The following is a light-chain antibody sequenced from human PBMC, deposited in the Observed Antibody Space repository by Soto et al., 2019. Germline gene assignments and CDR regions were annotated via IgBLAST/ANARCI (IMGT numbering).Light chain of an antibody. Sequence: FMLTQPHSVSESPGKTVTISCTGSSGNIASNYVYWYQQRPGSAPTTVIYEDNQRPSGVPDRFSGSVDSSSNSASLTISGLKTEDEADYYCQSFDNNNFWVFGGGTKLTVL. CDR2: EDN. V-gene: IGLV6-57*02. CDR1: SGNIASNY. J-gene: IGLJ3*02. CDR3: QSFDNNNFWV.